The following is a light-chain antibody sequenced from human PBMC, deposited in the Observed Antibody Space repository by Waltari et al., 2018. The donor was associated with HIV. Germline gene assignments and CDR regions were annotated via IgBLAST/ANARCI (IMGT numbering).Light chain of an antibody. CDR1: QSVSSSN. Sequence: TVLTQSPGTLSLSPGERATLSCRASQSVSSSNLAWYQQKPGQAPRLLIYGASSRATGIPDRFSGSGSGTDFTLTISRLEPEDFAVYYCQQYGSSQWTFGQGTKVEIK. CDR3: QQYGSSQWT. V-gene: IGKV3-20*01. CDR2: GAS. J-gene: IGKJ1*01.